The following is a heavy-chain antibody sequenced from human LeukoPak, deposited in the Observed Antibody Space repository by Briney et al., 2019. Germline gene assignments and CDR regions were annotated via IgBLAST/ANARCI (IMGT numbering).Heavy chain of an antibody. J-gene: IGHJ4*02. V-gene: IGHV5-51*01. D-gene: IGHD5-18*01. CDR3: ARERGYSYGYAPRAPDY. Sequence: MGIIYPGDSDTRYSPSFQGQVTISADKSISTAYLQWSSLKASDTFIYYCARERGYSYGYAPRAPDYWGQGTLVTVSS. CDR2: IYPGDSDT.